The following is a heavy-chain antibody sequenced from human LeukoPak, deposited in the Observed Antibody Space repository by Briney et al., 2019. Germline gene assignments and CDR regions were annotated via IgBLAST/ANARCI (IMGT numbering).Heavy chain of an antibody. CDR3: SRTYYDYVWGSYRPTRFDY. V-gene: IGHV4-34*01. J-gene: IGHJ4*02. Sequence: SETLSLTCAVYGGSSSGYYWSWIRQPPGKGLKWFGKINHSGSTNYNPSLKSRVTISVDTSKNQFSLKLSSVTAADTAVYYCSRTYYDYVWGSYRPTRFDYWGQGTLVTVSS. CDR1: GGSSSGYY. D-gene: IGHD3-16*02. CDR2: INHSGST.